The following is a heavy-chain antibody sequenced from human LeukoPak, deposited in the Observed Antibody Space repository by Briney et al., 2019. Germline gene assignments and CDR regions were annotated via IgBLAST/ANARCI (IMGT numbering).Heavy chain of an antibody. CDR1: GFTFSSYS. Sequence: PGGSLRLSCAASGFTFSSYSMNWVRQAPGKGLEWVSSISSSSSYIYYADSVKGRFTISRDNAKNSLYLQMNSLRAEDTAVYYCARDRRDGYASFDYWGQGTLVTVSP. J-gene: IGHJ4*02. D-gene: IGHD5-24*01. CDR2: ISSSSSYI. V-gene: IGHV3-21*01. CDR3: ARDRRDGYASFDY.